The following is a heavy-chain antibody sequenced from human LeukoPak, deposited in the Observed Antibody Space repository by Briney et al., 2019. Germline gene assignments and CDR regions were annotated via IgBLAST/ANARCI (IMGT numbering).Heavy chain of an antibody. CDR2: ISGSGDSI. V-gene: IGHV3-23*01. Sequence: GGSLRLSCAASGFTFSSYAMSWVRQAPGKGLEWVSAISGSGDSIYYADSVRGRFTISRDNSKNTLYLQMNSLRAEDTAVYYCAKDLNFGPYYFDYWGQGTLVTVSS. D-gene: IGHD3/OR15-3a*01. CDR3: AKDLNFGPYYFDY. CDR1: GFTFSSYA. J-gene: IGHJ4*02.